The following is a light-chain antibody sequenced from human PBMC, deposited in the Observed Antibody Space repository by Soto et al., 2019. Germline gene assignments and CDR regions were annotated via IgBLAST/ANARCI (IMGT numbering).Light chain of an antibody. CDR3: QQFATSPRP. Sequence: ESVLTQYTGSLSLSPWERATLSWRASQSVSSSYLAWYQQKPGQAPRLLIYGASNRATDIADRFSGSGSGTDFTLTISGVEPEDFAVYYCQQFATSPRPFGQGTKVDIK. CDR1: QSVSSSY. V-gene: IGKV3-20*01. CDR2: GAS. J-gene: IGKJ1*01.